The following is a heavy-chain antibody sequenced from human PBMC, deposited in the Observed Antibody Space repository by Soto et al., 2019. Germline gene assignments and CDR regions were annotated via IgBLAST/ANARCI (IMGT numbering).Heavy chain of an antibody. CDR1: GYSISSGYY. CDR2: IYHSGST. J-gene: IGHJ5*02. Sequence: SSETLSLTCAVSGYSISSGYYWGWIRQPPGKGLEWIGSIYHSGSTYYNPSLKSRVTISVDTSKNQFSLKLSSVTAADTAVYYCARARIVGATTDWFDPWGQGTPVTVYS. CDR3: ARARIVGATTDWFDP. V-gene: IGHV4-38-2*01. D-gene: IGHD1-26*01.